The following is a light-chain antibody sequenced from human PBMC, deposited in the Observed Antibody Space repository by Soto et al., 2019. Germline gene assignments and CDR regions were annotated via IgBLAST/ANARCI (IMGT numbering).Light chain of an antibody. CDR3: CSYTSTSTRV. CDR1: SSDVGAYNH. V-gene: IGLV2-14*01. J-gene: IGLJ1*01. CDR2: EVS. Sequence: QSALTQPASVSGSPGQLITISCTGTSSDVGAYNHVSWYQHHPGKAPKLMIFEVSSRPSGVSYRFSGSKSGNTASLTISGLQAEDEADYYCCSYTSTSTRVFGTGTKLTVL.